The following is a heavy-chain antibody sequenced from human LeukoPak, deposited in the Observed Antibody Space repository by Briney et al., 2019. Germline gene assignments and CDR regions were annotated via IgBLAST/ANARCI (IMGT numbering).Heavy chain of an antibody. V-gene: IGHV4-34*01. Sequence: SETLSLTCTVSGGSISSYYWSWIRQPPGKGLEWIGEINHSGSTNYNPSLKSRVTISVDTSKNQFSLKLSSVTAADTAVYYCARLIMVRGVNMDVWGKGTTVTISS. J-gene: IGHJ6*03. CDR1: GGSISSYY. CDR2: INHSGST. CDR3: ARLIMVRGVNMDV. D-gene: IGHD3-10*01.